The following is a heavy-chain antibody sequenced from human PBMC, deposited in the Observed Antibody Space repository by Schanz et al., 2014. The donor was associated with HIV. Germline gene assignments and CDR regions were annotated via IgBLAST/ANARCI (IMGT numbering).Heavy chain of an antibody. D-gene: IGHD6-13*01. J-gene: IGHJ5*02. CDR2: LSYDGINK. CDR1: AFNFDSYG. Sequence: QVQLVESGGGVVQPGRSLRLSCVASAFNFDSYGMHWVRQAPGKGLEWVAVLSYDGINKYFADSVKGRFTISRDNSKNTLYLQVKSLRAEDMAVYYCAKDKSRHTYSSSSIFDPWGQGTLVTVYS. CDR3: AKDKSRHTYSSSSIFDP. V-gene: IGHV3-30*18.